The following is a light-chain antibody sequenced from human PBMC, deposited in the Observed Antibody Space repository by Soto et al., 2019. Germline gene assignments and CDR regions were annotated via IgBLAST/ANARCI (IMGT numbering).Light chain of an antibody. CDR3: QQYYSYPLT. Sequence: IQLTQSPSSLSASVGDRVTITCRASPAIASFLAWYQQKPGTAPKLLIYGASTLQSGVPSRFSGSRSGTDYTLTIGSLQPEDFATYYCQQYYSYPLTFGGGTKVEIK. J-gene: IGKJ4*01. CDR2: GAS. CDR1: PAIASF. V-gene: IGKV1-9*01.